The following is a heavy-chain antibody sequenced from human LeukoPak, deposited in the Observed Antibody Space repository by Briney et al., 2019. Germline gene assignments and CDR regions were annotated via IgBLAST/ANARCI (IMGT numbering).Heavy chain of an antibody. D-gene: IGHD3-22*01. CDR1: GDSTNSLDL. Sequence: SETLSLTCTVSGDSTNSLDLWSWVRQPPGQGLEWIGEMYLSGTTHSNPSVKSRVTISIDKSKNQFFLNLSSVTAADTAVYYCAGLVGRYSSGLYYYYFDYWGQGTLVTVSS. V-gene: IGHV4-4*02. J-gene: IGHJ4*02. CDR3: AGLVGRYSSGLYYYYFDY. CDR2: MYLSGTT.